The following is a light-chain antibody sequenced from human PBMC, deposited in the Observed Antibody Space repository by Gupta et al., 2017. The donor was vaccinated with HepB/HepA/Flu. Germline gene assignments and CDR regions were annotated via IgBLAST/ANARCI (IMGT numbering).Light chain of an antibody. CDR1: RSNLGNNY. V-gene: IGLV1-51*01. CDR2: DTN. CDR3: GTWDSSLSAGWV. Sequence: QSVLTQPPSVSAAPGQKVTISCSGRRSNLGNNYVSWYQQPPGTAPKLLIYDTNKRPSGIPDRFSGSKSGTSATLGITGLQTGDEADYYCGTWDSSLSAGWVFGGGTKLTVL. J-gene: IGLJ3*02.